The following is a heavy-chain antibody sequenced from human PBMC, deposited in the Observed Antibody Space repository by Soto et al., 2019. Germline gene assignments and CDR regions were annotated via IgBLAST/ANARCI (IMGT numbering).Heavy chain of an antibody. CDR3: AREVNSYYGMDV. Sequence: QVQLQESGPGLVKPSQTLSLTCSISGASISSDDYYWSWFRQPPGKGLEWIGYISYSGSTYYNPSLKSRITISEDTSKPQFSLILGSVTAADTAVFYCAREVNSYYGMDVWGQGTAVTVSS. V-gene: IGHV4-30-4*01. CDR1: GASISSDDYY. J-gene: IGHJ6*02. CDR2: ISYSGST.